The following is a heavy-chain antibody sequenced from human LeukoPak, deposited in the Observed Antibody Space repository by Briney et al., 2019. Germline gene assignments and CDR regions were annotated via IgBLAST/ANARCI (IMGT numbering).Heavy chain of an antibody. Sequence: ASVKVSCKASGYTFTSYDINWVRQATGQGLEWMGWMNPNSGNTGYAQKFQGRVTMTRNTSISTAYMELSSLRSEDTAVYYCARGLMTTVTTVPPGPPDDYWGQGTLVTVSS. D-gene: IGHD4-11*01. CDR1: GYTFTSYD. CDR3: ARGLMTTVTTVPPGPPDDY. V-gene: IGHV1-8*02. CDR2: MNPNSGNT. J-gene: IGHJ4*02.